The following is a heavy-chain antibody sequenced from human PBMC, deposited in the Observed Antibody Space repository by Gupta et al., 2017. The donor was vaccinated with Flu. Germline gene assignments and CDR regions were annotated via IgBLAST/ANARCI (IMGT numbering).Heavy chain of an antibody. CDR3: AILPTGNYYYYGMDV. CDR2: IYSGGST. J-gene: IGHJ6*02. D-gene: IGHD3-9*01. V-gene: IGHV3-66*02. CDR1: GFPVSSNY. Sequence: QLVESGGGLVQPGGSLRLSCAASGFPVSSNYMRWVRQAPGKGLEWVSVIYSGGSTYYADSVKGRFTISRDNSKNTLSLQMNSLRAEDTAVYYCAILPTGNYYYYGMDVWGQGTTVTVSS.